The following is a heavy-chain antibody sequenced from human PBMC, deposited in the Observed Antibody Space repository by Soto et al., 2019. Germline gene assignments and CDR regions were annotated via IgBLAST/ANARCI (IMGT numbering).Heavy chain of an antibody. CDR3: EKDQGAAAAGSVYYYYGRDV. V-gene: IGHV3-30*18. CDR2: ISYDGINK. Sequence: GGSLRLSCAASGFTFSSYCIHWVRQAPCKGLEWVAVISYDGINKYYADSVKGRFTISRDNSKNTLYLQMNSLRAEDTAVYYCEKDQGAAAAGSVYYYYGRDVWGQGKTVTVSS. J-gene: IGHJ6*02. D-gene: IGHD6-13*01. CDR1: GFTFSSYC.